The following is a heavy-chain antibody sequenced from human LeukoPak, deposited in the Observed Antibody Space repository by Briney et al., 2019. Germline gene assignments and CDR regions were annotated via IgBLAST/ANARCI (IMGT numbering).Heavy chain of an antibody. J-gene: IGHJ5*02. Sequence: ASVKVSCKASGYTFTGYYMHWVRQAPGQGLEWMGRINPNSGGTNYAQKFQGRVTMTRDTSTSTVYMELSSLRSEDTAVYYCARIGRGYSYGMFDPWGQGTLVTVSS. CDR1: GYTFTGYY. CDR2: INPNSGGT. V-gene: IGHV1-2*06. CDR3: ARIGRGYSYGMFDP. D-gene: IGHD5-18*01.